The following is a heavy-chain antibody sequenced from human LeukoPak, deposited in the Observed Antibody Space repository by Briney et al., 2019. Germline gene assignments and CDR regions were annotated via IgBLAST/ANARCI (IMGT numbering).Heavy chain of an antibody. CDR3: AEGVRDVWFGELFFDY. J-gene: IGHJ4*02. Sequence: AGGSLRLSCAASGFTFSSYAMSWVRQAPGKGLEWVSAISGSGGSTYYADSVKGRFTISRDNSKNTLYLQMNSLRAEDTAVYYCAEGVRDVWFGELFFDYWGQGTLVTVSS. CDR2: ISGSGGST. CDR1: GFTFSSYA. V-gene: IGHV3-23*01. D-gene: IGHD3-10*01.